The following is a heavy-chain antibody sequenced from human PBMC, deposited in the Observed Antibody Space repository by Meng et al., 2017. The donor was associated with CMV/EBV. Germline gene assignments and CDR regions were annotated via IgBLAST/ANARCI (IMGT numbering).Heavy chain of an antibody. CDR1: GGSISSYY. Sequence: GSLRLSCTVSGGSISSYYWSWIRQPPGKGLEWIGYTYYSGSTNYNPSLKSRVTISVDTSKNQFSLKLSSVTAADTAVYYCARAGGAFDIWGQGTMVTISS. CDR2: TYYSGST. J-gene: IGHJ3*02. CDR3: ARAGGAFDI. V-gene: IGHV4-59*01. D-gene: IGHD1-26*01.